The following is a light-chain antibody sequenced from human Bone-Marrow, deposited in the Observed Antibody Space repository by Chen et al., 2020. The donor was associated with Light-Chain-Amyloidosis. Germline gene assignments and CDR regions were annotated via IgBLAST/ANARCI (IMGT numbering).Light chain of an antibody. Sequence: SSELTQDPAVSVALGQTVRITCQGDGLRSYYASWYQQKPGQAPLLVIFDKNNRPSGIPHRFPGSSSGNTASLTITGAQAEDETDGYCNSRDSSGKNRRVIGTGTKVNVL. J-gene: IGLJ1*01. CDR1: GLRSYY. CDR3: NSRDSSGKNRRV. CDR2: DKN. V-gene: IGLV3-19*01.